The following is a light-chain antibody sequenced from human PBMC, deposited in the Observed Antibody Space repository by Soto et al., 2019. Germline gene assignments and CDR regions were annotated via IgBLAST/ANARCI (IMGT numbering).Light chain of an antibody. CDR3: SSYTSTSTPWV. V-gene: IGLV2-14*01. Sequence: QSALTQPASVSGSPGQSITIFCSGTSXXXGAYKFVSWYRHHPGKAPQVMIYEVSNRPSGVSNRFSGSKSGNTASLTISGLQPEDEGDYYCSSYTSTSTPWVFGGGTQLTVL. CDR1: SXXXGAYKF. J-gene: IGLJ3*02. CDR2: EVS.